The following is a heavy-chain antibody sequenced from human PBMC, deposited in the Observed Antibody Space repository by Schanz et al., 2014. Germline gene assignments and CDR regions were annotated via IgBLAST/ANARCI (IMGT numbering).Heavy chain of an antibody. CDR2: ISRDGTTS. J-gene: IGHJ3*02. CDR3: ARGLPMVRGDHDVFDI. CDR1: GFIFNDYY. D-gene: IGHD3-10*01. V-gene: IGHV3-11*04. Sequence: QVQLVESGGGVVQPWGSLRLSCAASGFIFNDYYMNWIRQAPGKGLEWLSYISRDGTTSYYADSVKGRFTISRDNSKNTLYLQMNSLRAEDTAVYYCARGLPMVRGDHDVFDIWGQGTMVTVSS.